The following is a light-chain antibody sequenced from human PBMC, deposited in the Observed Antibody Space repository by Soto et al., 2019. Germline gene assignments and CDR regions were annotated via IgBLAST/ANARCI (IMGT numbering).Light chain of an antibody. CDR1: QSVIDY. V-gene: IGKV3-11*01. J-gene: IGKJ1*01. Sequence: EIVLTQSPATLSLSPGERATLSCRASQSVIDYLAWYQQKPGQAPRLLIYDASNRATGIPARFSGSGSGADFTLTISSLEPEDFALYYCQQRGNWPWTFGQGTRVDIK. CDR3: QQRGNWPWT. CDR2: DAS.